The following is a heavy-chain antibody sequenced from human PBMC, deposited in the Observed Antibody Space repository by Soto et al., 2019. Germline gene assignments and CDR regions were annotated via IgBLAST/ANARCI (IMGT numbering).Heavy chain of an antibody. CDR3: ARTPPDYSSSGAFALDV. CDR2: IYYSGST. J-gene: IGHJ6*02. CDR1: GGSISSGTYY. V-gene: IGHV4-31*03. Sequence: SETLSLTCTVSGGSISSGTYYWSWIRQHPGKGLEWIGYIYYSGSTYYNPSLKSRIIISVDTSKNQFSLKLSSVTAADTAVYYCARTPPDYSSSGAFALDVWGQGTTVTV. D-gene: IGHD6-6*01.